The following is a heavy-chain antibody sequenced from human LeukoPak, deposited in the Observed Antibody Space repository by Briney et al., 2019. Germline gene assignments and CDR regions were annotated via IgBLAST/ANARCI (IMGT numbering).Heavy chain of an antibody. Sequence: SETLSLTCAVSGGSISSSNWWSWVRQPPGKGLEWIGEIYHSGSTNYNPSLKSRVTISVDKSKNQFSLKLSSVTAADTAVYYCARDSMVGDYGIDAFDIWGQGTMVTVSS. J-gene: IGHJ3*02. CDR1: GGSISSSNW. CDR2: IYHSGST. D-gene: IGHD4-17*01. V-gene: IGHV4-4*02. CDR3: ARDSMVGDYGIDAFDI.